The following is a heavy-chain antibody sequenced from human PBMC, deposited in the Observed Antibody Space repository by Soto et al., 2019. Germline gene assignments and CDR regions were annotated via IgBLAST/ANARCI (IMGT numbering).Heavy chain of an antibody. CDR1: GFTFSSYA. CDR3: AREGSSDPFDY. J-gene: IGHJ4*02. V-gene: IGHV3-30-3*01. CDR2: ISYDGSNK. Sequence: PGGSLRLSCAASGFTFSSYAMHWVRQAPGKGLEWVAVISYDGSNKYYADSVKGRFTISRDNSKNTLYLQMNSLRAEDTAVYYCAREGSSDPFDYWGQGTLVTVSS. D-gene: IGHD6-6*01.